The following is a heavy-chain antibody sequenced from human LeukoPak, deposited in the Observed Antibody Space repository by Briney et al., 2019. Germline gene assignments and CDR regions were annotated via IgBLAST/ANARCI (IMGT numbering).Heavy chain of an antibody. Sequence: GGSLRLFCAASGFTFSSYYMSWVRQAPGKGLEGVDNMKQDGSEKYYMDSVKGRFTISRDNAKNSLYLQMNSLRAEDTAVYYCARGVGTAAAFDYWGQATLVTVSS. CDR2: MKQDGSEK. D-gene: IGHD2-2*01. J-gene: IGHJ4*02. CDR1: GFTFSSYY. V-gene: IGHV3-7*01. CDR3: ARGVGTAAAFDY.